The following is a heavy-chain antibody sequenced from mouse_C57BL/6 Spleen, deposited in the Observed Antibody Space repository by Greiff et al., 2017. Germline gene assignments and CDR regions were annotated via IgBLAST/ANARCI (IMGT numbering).Heavy chain of an antibody. Sequence: EVQGVESGGGLVKPGGSLKLSCAASGFTFSSYAMSWVRQTPEKRLEWVATISDGGSYTYYPDNVKGRFTISRDNAKNNLYLQMSHLKSEDTAMYYCARERGYGSSPYFDYWGQGTTLTVSS. D-gene: IGHD1-1*01. CDR2: ISDGGSYT. CDR3: ARERGYGSSPYFDY. CDR1: GFTFSSYA. V-gene: IGHV5-4*01. J-gene: IGHJ2*01.